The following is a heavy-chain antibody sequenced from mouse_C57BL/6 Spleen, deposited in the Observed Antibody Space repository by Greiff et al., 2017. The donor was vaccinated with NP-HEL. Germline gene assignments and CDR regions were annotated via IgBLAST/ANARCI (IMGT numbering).Heavy chain of an antibody. V-gene: IGHV14-4*01. D-gene: IGHD2-5*01. CDR1: GFNIKDDY. CDR3: THGDSNYPFAY. J-gene: IGHJ3*01. Sequence: EVQLQQSGAELVRPGASVKLSCTASGFNIKDDYMHWVKQRPEQGLEWIGWIDPENGDTEYASKFQGKATITADTSSNTAYLQLSSLTSEDTAVYYCTHGDSNYPFAYWAKGLWSLSLQ. CDR2: IDPENGDT.